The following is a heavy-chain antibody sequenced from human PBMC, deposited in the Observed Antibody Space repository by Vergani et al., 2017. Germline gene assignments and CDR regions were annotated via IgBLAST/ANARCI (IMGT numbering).Heavy chain of an antibody. CDR3: TRKSDEERGYCSGGSCDYFDY. Sequence: EVQLVESGGGLVQPGRSLRLSCTASGFTFGDYAMSWFRQAPGKGLEWVGFIRSKAYGGTTEYAASVKGRFTISRDDSKSIAYLQMNSLKTEDTAVYYCTRKSDEERGYCSGGSCDYFDYWGQGTLVTVSS. CDR2: IRSKAYGGTT. D-gene: IGHD2-15*01. CDR1: GFTFGDYA. V-gene: IGHV3-49*03. J-gene: IGHJ4*02.